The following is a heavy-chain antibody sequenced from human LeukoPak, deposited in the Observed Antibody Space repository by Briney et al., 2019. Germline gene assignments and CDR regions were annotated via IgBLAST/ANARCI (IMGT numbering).Heavy chain of an antibody. V-gene: IGHV3-48*03. CDR3: ARERGRLALDY. Sequence: GGSLRLSRAASGFTFSSYEMNWVRQGPGKGLEWVSYISSSGSTIYYADSVKGRFTISRDNAKNSLYLQMNSLRAEDTAVYYCARERGRLALDYWGQGTLVTVSS. CDR2: ISSSGSTI. J-gene: IGHJ4*02. D-gene: IGHD3-16*01. CDR1: GFTFSSYE.